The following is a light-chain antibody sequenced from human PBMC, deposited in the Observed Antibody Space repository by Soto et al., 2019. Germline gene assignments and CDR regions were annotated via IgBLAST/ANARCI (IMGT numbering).Light chain of an antibody. CDR2: GAS. V-gene: IGKV3-20*01. CDR3: QHYGSSPRT. CDR1: QSIMNNY. J-gene: IGKJ1*01. Sequence: EIVLTQSPGTLSFSPGERATLSCRASQSIMNNYLAWYQQKAGQVPRLLLYGASTRPTGIPDRFSGSGSGTDFTLTITRLEPDDFAVYYCQHYGSSPRTFGQGTKVEIK.